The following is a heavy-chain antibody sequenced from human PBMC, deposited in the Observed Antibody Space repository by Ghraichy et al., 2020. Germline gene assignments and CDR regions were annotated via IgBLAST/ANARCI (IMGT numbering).Heavy chain of an antibody. Sequence: SVKVSCKASGGTFSSYAISWVRQAPGQGLEWMGGIIPIFGTANYAQKFQGRVTITADESTSTAYMELSSLRSEDTAVYYCARVSLGVPAAIGYYYYYGMDVWGQGTTVTVSS. J-gene: IGHJ6*02. D-gene: IGHD2-2*02. CDR2: IIPIFGTA. CDR1: GGTFSSYA. V-gene: IGHV1-69*13. CDR3: ARVSLGVPAAIGYYYYYGMDV.